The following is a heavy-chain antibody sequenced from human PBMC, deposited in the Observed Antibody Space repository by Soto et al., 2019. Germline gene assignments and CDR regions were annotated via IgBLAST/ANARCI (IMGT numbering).Heavy chain of an antibody. CDR2: IFSNDDK. Sequence: SGPTLVNPTETLTLTCTFSGLSLSNGRMGVSWIRQPPGKALERLAHIFSNDDKSYSTSLRSRLTISKDTSRSQVVLTMTNMDPMDSATYYCALIQDSSRTDSYLASFDPWGQGTLVTVSS. D-gene: IGHD2-21*02. CDR1: GLSLSNGRMG. V-gene: IGHV2-26*01. CDR3: ALIQDSSRTDSYLASFDP. J-gene: IGHJ5*02.